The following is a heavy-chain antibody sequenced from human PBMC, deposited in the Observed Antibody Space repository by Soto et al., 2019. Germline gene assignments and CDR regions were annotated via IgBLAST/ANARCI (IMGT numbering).Heavy chain of an antibody. CDR3: GRWGHVVVVTAAFDY. V-gene: IGHV1-46*01. CDR2: VNPSGGHT. CDR1: GDTFTDYY. Sequence: QVQLMQSGAEVKKPGASVKVSCKASGDTFTDYYIHWVRQATGQGLEWMGTVNPSGGHTTYAQHFLGRVTMTKDKATSTLYMERTSLTADDADICYCGRWGHVVVVTAAFDYWGQGTLVTVSS. D-gene: IGHD2-21*02. J-gene: IGHJ4*02.